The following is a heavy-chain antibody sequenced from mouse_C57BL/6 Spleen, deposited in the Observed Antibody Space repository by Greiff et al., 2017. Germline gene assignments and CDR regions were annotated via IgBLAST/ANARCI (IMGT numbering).Heavy chain of an antibody. CDR3: ARWGLNYCGSSFPLDFDG. CDR1: GFTFSDYG. V-gene: IGHV5-17*01. D-gene: IGHD1-1*01. J-gene: IGHJ1*03. Sequence: EVKLMESGGGLVKPGGSLKLSCAASGFTFSDYGMPWVRQAPDKGLEWVAYISSGSSYIYYADTVKGRFTISRDNAKNTLFLQMTSLRSEDTAMYSSARWGLNYCGSSFPLDFDGWGTGPTVTAAS. CDR2: ISSGSSYI.